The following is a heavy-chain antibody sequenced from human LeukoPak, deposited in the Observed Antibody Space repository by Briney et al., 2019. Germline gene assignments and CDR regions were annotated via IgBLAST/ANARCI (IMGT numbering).Heavy chain of an antibody. D-gene: IGHD4-17*01. J-gene: IGHJ4*02. V-gene: IGHV3-21*06. CDR3: ARDAHRATMTYFDF. CDR2: ITSSSSYI. Sequence: GGSLRLSCAASGFSFSSYNMNWVRQAPGKGPEWVSSITSSSSYIYYADSVKGRFTISRDNAKNSLYLQMDSLRVEDTAVYYCARDAHRATMTYFDFWGQGVLVTVSS. CDR1: GFSFSSYN.